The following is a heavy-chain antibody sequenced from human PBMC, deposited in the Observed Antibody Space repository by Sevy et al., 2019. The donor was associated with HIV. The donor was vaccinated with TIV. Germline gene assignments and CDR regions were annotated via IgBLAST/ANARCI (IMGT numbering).Heavy chain of an antibody. CDR2: IWYDGSNK. V-gene: IGHV3-33*01. J-gene: IGHJ4*02. D-gene: IGHD6-19*01. CDR1: GFTFSSYG. Sequence: GGSLRLSCAASGFTFSSYGMHWVRQAPGKGLEWVAVIWYDGSNKYYADSVKGRFTISRDNSKNTLYLQMNSLRAEDTAVYYCARDQWRVREYYFDYWGQGTLVTVSS. CDR3: ARDQWRVREYYFDY.